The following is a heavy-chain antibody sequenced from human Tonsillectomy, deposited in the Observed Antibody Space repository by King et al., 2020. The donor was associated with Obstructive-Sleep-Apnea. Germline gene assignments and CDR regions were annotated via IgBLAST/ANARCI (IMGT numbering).Heavy chain of an antibody. CDR3: ARDGMRNGETRIPEGGMDV. J-gene: IGHJ6*02. Sequence: VQLVESGGGVVQPGRSLRLSCAASGFTFSDYGMHWVRQAPGKGLEWVATIRYDGNSKYYADSVKGRFTISRDDSKNTLYLPMNSLRAEDTAVYYCARDGMRNGETRIPEGGMDVWGQGTTVIVSS. V-gene: IGHV3-30*02. D-gene: IGHD2-8*01. CDR1: GFTFSDYG. CDR2: IRYDGNSK.